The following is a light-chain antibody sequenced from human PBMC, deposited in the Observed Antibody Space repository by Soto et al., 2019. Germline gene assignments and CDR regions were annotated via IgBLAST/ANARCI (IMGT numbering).Light chain of an antibody. CDR3: QQYNSYPWT. Sequence: DIQMTQSPSPLSASVGDRVTIPCRASQSISGWLAWYQQKPGKAPKLLIYDVSSLESGVPSRFGGSGSGTEFTLAISSLQPDDFATYYCQQYNSYPWTFGQGTKVDIK. CDR2: DVS. J-gene: IGKJ1*01. CDR1: QSISGW. V-gene: IGKV1-5*01.